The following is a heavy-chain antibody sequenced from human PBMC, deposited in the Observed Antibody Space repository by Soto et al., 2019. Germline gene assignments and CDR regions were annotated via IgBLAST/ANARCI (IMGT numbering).Heavy chain of an antibody. CDR3: ARGFPECGGDCYLLCFYYGMDV. D-gene: IGHD2-21*02. CDR2: IWYDGSNK. V-gene: IGHV3-33*01. J-gene: IGHJ6*01. Sequence: QVQLVESGGGVVQPGRSLRLSCAASGFTFSSYGMHWVRQAPGKGLEWVAVIWYDGSNKYYADSVKGRFTISRDNSKNTLYLQMNSLRAEDTAVYYCARGFPECGGDCYLLCFYYGMDVWGQGTTVTVSS. CDR1: GFTFSSYG.